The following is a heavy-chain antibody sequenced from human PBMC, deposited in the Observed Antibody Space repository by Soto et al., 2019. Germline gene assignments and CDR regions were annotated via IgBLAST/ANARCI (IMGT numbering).Heavy chain of an antibody. CDR1: GGSISSSNW. V-gene: IGHV4-4*02. Sequence: SETLSLTCAVSGGSISSSNWWSWVRQPPGKGLEWIGEIYHSGSTNYNPSLKSRVTISVDKSKNQLYLKLSSVTAADTAVYYCARGGGYTVVKYFDYWGQGTLVTVS. J-gene: IGHJ4*02. D-gene: IGHD2-15*01. CDR3: ARGGGYTVVKYFDY. CDR2: IYHSGST.